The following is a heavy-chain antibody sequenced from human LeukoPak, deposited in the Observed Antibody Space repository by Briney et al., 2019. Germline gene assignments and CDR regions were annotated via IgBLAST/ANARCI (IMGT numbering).Heavy chain of an antibody. CDR1: GFIFSNYR. CDR2: ISSTSDTI. Sequence: PGGSLRLSCATSGFIFSNYRMNWVRQAPGKGLEWVSYISSTSDTIYYVDSVKGRFTISRDNAKNSLYLQMNSLRVDDTAVYYCTREEGQTPYYYYGMDVWGQGTTVTVSS. CDR3: TREEGQTPYYYYGMDV. V-gene: IGHV3-48*01. J-gene: IGHJ6*02.